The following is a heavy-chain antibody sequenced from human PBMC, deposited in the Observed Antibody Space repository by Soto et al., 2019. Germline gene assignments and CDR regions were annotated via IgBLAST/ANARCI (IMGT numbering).Heavy chain of an antibody. J-gene: IGHJ6*02. Sequence: GSLRLSCAASGFTFSSYSMNWVRQAPGKGLEWVSSISSSSSYIYYADSVKGRFTISRDNAKNSLYLQMNSLRAEDTAVYYCARGMGYSGYESRRTYGMDAWGQRTTVTVSS. CDR1: GFTFSSYS. CDR3: ARGMGYSGYESRRTYGMDA. V-gene: IGHV3-21*01. D-gene: IGHD5-12*01. CDR2: ISSSSSYI.